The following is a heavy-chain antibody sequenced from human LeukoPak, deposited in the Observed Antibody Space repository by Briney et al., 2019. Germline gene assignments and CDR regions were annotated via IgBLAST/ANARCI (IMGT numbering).Heavy chain of an antibody. Sequence: PGGSLRLSCVASGFTVSSNYMNWIRQAPGKGLEWVSVLYSGGNTYYADSVKGRFTISRDNSRNTLYLQMNSLRVEDTAVYYCARDSGDGGYTPDMDLWGKGTTVTVSS. CDR3: ARDSGDGGYTPDMDL. D-gene: IGHD5-12*01. CDR1: GFTVSSNY. V-gene: IGHV3-53*01. CDR2: LYSGGNT. J-gene: IGHJ6*03.